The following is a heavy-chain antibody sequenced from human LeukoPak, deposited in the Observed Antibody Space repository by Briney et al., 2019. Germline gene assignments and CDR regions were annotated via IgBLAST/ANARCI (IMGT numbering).Heavy chain of an antibody. J-gene: IGHJ6*02. Sequence: ASVKVFCKASGYTFTGYYMHWVRQAPGQGLEWMGWINTNSGGTNYAQKFQGRVTMNRDTSISTAYMELSRLRSDDTAVYYCARDFDCSSTSCYKVKTYYYYYGMDVWGQGTTVTVSS. CDR1: GYTFTGYY. CDR2: INTNSGGT. D-gene: IGHD2-2*02. V-gene: IGHV1-2*02. CDR3: ARDFDCSSTSCYKVKTYYYYYGMDV.